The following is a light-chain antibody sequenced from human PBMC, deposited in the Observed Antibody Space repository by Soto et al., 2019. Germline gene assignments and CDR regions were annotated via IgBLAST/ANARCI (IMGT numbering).Light chain of an antibody. CDR2: WAS. CDR3: QQHFTAPLT. V-gene: IGKV4-1*01. CDR1: QSVLSTSNNKNY. Sequence: DIVMTQSPDSLAVSLGERATINCKSSQSVLSTSNNKNYLSWHQQKPGQPPRLLIYWASTRESGVPDRFSGSESGTDFTLTISSLQAEDVAIYYCQQHFTAPLTFGGGTKVEIK. J-gene: IGKJ4*01.